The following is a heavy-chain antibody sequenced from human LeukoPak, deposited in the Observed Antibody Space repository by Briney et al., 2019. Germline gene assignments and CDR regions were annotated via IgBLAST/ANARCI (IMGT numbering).Heavy chain of an antibody. CDR1: GYTFTTYD. D-gene: IGHD3-3*01. CDR2: INPSLGST. Sequence: ASVKVSCKASGYTFTTYDIHWVRQAPGQGLEWMGIINPSLGSTSYAQKLQGRVIMTRDMSTNTAFMELTRLRSDDTAVYYCARDLSGITIFGVVIGAPLYYMDVWGKGTTVTVSS. J-gene: IGHJ6*03. CDR3: ARDLSGITIFGVVIGAPLYYMDV. V-gene: IGHV1-46*04.